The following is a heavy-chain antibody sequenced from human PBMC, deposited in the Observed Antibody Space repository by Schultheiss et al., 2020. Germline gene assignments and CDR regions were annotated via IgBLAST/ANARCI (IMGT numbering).Heavy chain of an antibody. J-gene: IGHJ4*02. Sequence: WGSLRLSCAASGFTFSSYGMHWVRQAPGKGLEWVAVIWYDGSNKYYADSVKGRFTISRDNSKNTLYLQMNSLRAEDTAVYYCARVDYGDYEVGDYWGQGTLVTVSS. CDR3: ARVDYGDYEVGDY. CDR2: IWYDGSNK. V-gene: IGHV3-33*01. D-gene: IGHD4-17*01. CDR1: GFTFSSYG.